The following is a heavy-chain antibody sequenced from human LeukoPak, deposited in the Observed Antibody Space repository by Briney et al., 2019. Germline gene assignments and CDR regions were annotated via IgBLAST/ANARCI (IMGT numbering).Heavy chain of an antibody. Sequence: AGGSLRLSCAASGFTFSTYWMLWVRQVPGKGLVWVSRINSDETRINYADSVKGRFTISRDNAKNMLYLHMNSLRAEDTAVYYCTANFDYWGQGTRVTVSS. CDR1: GFTFSTYW. V-gene: IGHV3-74*01. CDR2: INSDETRI. CDR3: TANFDY. J-gene: IGHJ4*02.